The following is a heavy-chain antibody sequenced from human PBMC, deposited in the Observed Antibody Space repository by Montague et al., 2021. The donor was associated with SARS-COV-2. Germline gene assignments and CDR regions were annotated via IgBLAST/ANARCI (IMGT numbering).Heavy chain of an antibody. V-gene: IGHV3-48*03. CDR2: ISSSGSTI. CDR3: ARDRGYGDFYYYGMDV. Sequence: SLRLSCAASGFTFSNYEMNWVRQAPGKGLEWVLYISSSGSTIYYADSVKGRFTISRDNAQSSLYLQMSSLRAEDTGVYYCARDRGYGDFYYYGMDVWGQGTTVTVSS. D-gene: IGHD3-10*01. CDR1: GFTFSNYE. J-gene: IGHJ6*02.